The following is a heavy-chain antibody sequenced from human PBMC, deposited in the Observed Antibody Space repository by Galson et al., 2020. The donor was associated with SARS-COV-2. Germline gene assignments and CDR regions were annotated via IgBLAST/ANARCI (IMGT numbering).Heavy chain of an antibody. CDR1: GYNFITYW. Sequence: GGPLRLSCKASGYNFITYWIAWVRQMPGKGLELMGIIYPGGSDTRYSPSLQGQVTISVDKSISTAYLQWSRLKASDTAMYYCARRGHGTTYYGMDVWGQGTTVTVSS. J-gene: IGHJ6*02. CDR2: IYPGGSDT. D-gene: IGHD1-7*01. V-gene: IGHV5-51*01. CDR3: ARRGHGTTYYGMDV.